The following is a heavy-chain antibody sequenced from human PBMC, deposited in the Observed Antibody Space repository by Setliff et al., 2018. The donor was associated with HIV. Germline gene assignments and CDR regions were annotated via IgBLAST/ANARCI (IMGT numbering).Heavy chain of an antibody. CDR3: APLGGSRFYFDY. D-gene: IGHD3-3*01. Sequence: PGESLKISCVASGFTFSSSSMNWVRQAPGKGLEWVSYISSSGSTIYYADSVKGRFTISRDNAKNSLYLQMNSLRAEDTAVYYCAPLGGSRFYFDYWGQGTLVTVSS. J-gene: IGHJ4*02. V-gene: IGHV3-48*04. CDR1: GFTFSSSS. CDR2: ISSSGSTI.